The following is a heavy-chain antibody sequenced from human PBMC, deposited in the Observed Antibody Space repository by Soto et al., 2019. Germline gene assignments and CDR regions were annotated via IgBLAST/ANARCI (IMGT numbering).Heavy chain of an antibody. J-gene: IGHJ6*02. CDR2: IYHSGST. Sequence: QVQLQESGPGLVKPSGTLSLTCAVSGGSISSSNWWSWVRQPPGKGLEWIGEIYHSGSTNYNPSLNVRVTLSVDKSKNQFSLKLSSVTAADTAVYYCARVVGGYYYVMDVWVQGTTVTVSS. CDR3: ARVVGGYYYVMDV. V-gene: IGHV4-4*02. D-gene: IGHD2-2*01. CDR1: GGSISSSNW.